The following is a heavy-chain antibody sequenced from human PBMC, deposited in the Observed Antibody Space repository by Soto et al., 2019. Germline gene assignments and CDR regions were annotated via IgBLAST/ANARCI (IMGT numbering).Heavy chain of an antibody. CDR2: LKSETDGGTT. D-gene: IGHD2-2*01. V-gene: IGHV3-15*07. CDR1: GFNVNDAW. J-gene: IGHJ4*02. CDR3: ARTARRLGGSSPPRNLDF. Sequence: GGSLRLSCAVSGFNVNDAWMNWVRQAPGKGLEWVGLLKSETDGGTTDYTSPVRGRFTISRDNSKNTVYLQMNSLRGEDTAVYYCARTARRLGGSSPPRNLDFWGPGILVTVFS.